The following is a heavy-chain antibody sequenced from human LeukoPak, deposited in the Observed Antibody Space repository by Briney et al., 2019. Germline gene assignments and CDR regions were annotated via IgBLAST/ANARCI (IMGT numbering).Heavy chain of an antibody. V-gene: IGHV3-30*04. D-gene: IGHD6-13*01. CDR3: AKAPYSSSWNFDY. CDR1: GFTFSIYA. Sequence: PGGSLRLSCAASGFTFSIYAMHWVRQAPGKGLEWVAVISYDGTNKYYADSVKDRFTISRDNSKNTLYLQMNSLRAEDTAVYYCAKAPYSSSWNFDYWGQGTLVTVSS. CDR2: ISYDGTNK. J-gene: IGHJ4*02.